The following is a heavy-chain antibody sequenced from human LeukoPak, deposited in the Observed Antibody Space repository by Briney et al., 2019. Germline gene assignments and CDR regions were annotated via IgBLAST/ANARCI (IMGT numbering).Heavy chain of an antibody. V-gene: IGHV3-23*01. CDR1: GFTFSSYA. CDR2: ISGSGGST. Sequence: PGGSLRLSCAASGFTFSSYAMSRVRQAPGKGLEWVSAISGSGGSTYYADSVKGRFTISRDNSKNTLYLQMNSLRAEDTAVYYCAKDSDSGWYYFDYWGQGTLVTVSS. D-gene: IGHD6-19*01. J-gene: IGHJ4*02. CDR3: AKDSDSGWYYFDY.